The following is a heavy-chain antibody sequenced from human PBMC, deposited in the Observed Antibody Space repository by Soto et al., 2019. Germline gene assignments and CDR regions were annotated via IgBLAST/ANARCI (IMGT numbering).Heavy chain of an antibody. D-gene: IGHD6-6*01. CDR3: ARSIKYSSSGVWFDP. J-gene: IGHJ5*02. CDR1: GYSFTSYW. V-gene: IGHV5-10-1*01. CDR2: IDPSDSYT. Sequence: RGESLKISCKGSGYSFTSYWISWVRQMPGKGLEWMGRIDPSDSYTNYSPSFQGHVTISADKSISTAYLQWSSLKASDTAMYYCARSIKYSSSGVWFDPWGQGTLVTVSS.